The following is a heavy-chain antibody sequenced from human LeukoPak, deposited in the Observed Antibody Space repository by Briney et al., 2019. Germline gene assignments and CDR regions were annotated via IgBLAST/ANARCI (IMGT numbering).Heavy chain of an antibody. CDR3: ARDAWGSTYGSGYAFDI. CDR2: IYHSGTT. D-gene: IGHD3-10*01. CDR1: GGSISGGGFS. Sequence: SETLSLTCAVSGGSISGGGFSWNWIRQTPGTGLEWIGQIYHSGTTHYNPSLESRVTISLDKSKNQFSLRLSSLIAADTAVYYCARDAWGSTYGSGYAFDIWGQGTMVTVSS. V-gene: IGHV4-30-2*01. J-gene: IGHJ3*02.